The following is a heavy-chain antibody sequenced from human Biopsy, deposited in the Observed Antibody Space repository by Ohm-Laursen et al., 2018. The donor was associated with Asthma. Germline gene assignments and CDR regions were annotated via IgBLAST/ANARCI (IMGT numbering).Heavy chain of an antibody. CDR3: AKGRYKWNDGYYGLDV. Sequence: LSLTCAASGFTFSSYAMSWVRQAPGKGLEWVAVIAYDGSKKYYADSVKGRFTISRDNSKNTLYLQMNSLRGEDTAVYYCAKGRYKWNDGYYGLDVWRQGTTVTVSS. D-gene: IGHD1-20*01. CDR1: GFTFSSYA. J-gene: IGHJ6*02. CDR2: IAYDGSKK. V-gene: IGHV3-30*18.